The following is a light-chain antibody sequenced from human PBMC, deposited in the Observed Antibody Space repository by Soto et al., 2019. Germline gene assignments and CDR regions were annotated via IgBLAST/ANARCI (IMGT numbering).Light chain of an antibody. V-gene: IGLV2-14*01. J-gene: IGLJ2*01. CDR3: SSYTSSSTVV. CDR2: DVT. CDR1: SSDVGGYDY. Sequence: QSVLTQPASVSGSPGQSITISCTGTSSDVGGYDYVSWYQQHPGKAPKLMIYDVTKRPSGVSNRFSGSKSGNTASLTISGLQAEDEADYYCSSYTSSSTVVFGGGTQLTVL.